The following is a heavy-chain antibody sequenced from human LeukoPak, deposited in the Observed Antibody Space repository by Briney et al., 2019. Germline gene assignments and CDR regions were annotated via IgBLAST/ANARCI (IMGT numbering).Heavy chain of an antibody. J-gene: IGHJ4*02. D-gene: IGHD2-15*01. CDR3: ARYCSGGSCYPGIDY. V-gene: IGHV3-30-3*01. Sequence: GGSLRLSCAASGFTFSSYAMHWVRQAPGKGLEWVAVISYDGSNKYYADSVKGRFTISRDNSKNTLYLQMNGLRAEDTAVYYCARYCSGGSCYPGIDYWGQGTLVTVSS. CDR2: ISYDGSNK. CDR1: GFTFSSYA.